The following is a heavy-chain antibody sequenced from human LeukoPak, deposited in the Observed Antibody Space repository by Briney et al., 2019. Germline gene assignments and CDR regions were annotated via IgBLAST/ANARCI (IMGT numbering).Heavy chain of an antibody. Sequence: ASVKVSRKASGYTFTNYYLHWVRQAPGQGLEWMGWINPNSGGTNYAQKFQGRVTMTRDTSISTAYMELSRLRSDDTAVYYCARDWLLGSGWFDPWGQGTLVTVSS. D-gene: IGHD5-12*01. V-gene: IGHV1-2*02. J-gene: IGHJ5*02. CDR3: ARDWLLGSGWFDP. CDR2: INPNSGGT. CDR1: GYTFTNYY.